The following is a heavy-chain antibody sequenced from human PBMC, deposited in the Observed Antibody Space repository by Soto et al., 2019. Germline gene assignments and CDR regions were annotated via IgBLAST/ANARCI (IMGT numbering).Heavy chain of an antibody. CDR2: IYYSGST. CDR1: GGSISSGDYY. J-gene: IGHJ5*02. Sequence: PSETLSLTCTVSGGSISSGDYYWSWIRQPPGKGLEWIGYIYYSGSTYYNPSLKSRVTISVDTSKNQFSLKLSSVTAADTAVYYCARDLNSSGYSDPDWFDPWGQGTLVT. V-gene: IGHV4-30-4*01. CDR3: ARDLNSSGYSDPDWFDP. D-gene: IGHD3-22*01.